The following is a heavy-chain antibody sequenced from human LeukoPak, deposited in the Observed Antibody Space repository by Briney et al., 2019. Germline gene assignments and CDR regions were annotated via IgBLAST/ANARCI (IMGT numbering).Heavy chain of an antibody. CDR1: GHTLSKLS. V-gene: IGHV1-24*01. CDR3: ATDGEPTYSVYFPF. CDR2: FGLEDGET. Sequence: ASVKVSCKVSGHTLSKLSIHWVRQAPGEGLQWIGGFGLEDGETILAQKFRGRVTVTEDTSTNTAYMELSSLGSGDTATYYCATDGEPTYSVYFPFWGQGTPVTVSS. J-gene: IGHJ4*02. D-gene: IGHD1-14*01.